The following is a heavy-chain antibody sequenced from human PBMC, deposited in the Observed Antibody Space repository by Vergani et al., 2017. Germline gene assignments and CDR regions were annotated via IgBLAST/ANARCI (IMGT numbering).Heavy chain of an antibody. D-gene: IGHD2-21*02. V-gene: IGHV1-69*08. CDR3: ARGDIVVVTATPFDY. Sequence: QVQLVQSGAEVKKPGSSVKVSCKASGGTFSSNTISWVRQAPGQGLEWMGRIIPIIGRTDYAQKFQDRVTITADRSTSTAYMDLSRLRSEDTAVYYCARGDIVVVTATPFDYWGQGTLVTVSS. J-gene: IGHJ4*02. CDR2: IIPIIGRT. CDR1: GGTFSSNT.